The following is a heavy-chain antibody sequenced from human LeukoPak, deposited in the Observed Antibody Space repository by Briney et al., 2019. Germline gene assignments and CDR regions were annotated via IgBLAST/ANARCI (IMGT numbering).Heavy chain of an antibody. CDR3: AREGFGSAAIREGYYYYYGMDV. V-gene: IGHV1-2*04. D-gene: IGHD2-2*01. CDR1: GYTFTGYY. J-gene: IGHJ6*04. Sequence: ASVTVSCKASGYTFTGYYMHWVRQAPGQGLEWMGWINPNSGGTSYAQKFQGWVTMTRDTSISTAYMELSRLRSDDTAVYYCAREGFGSAAIREGYYYYYGMDVWGKGTTVTVSS. CDR2: INPNSGGT.